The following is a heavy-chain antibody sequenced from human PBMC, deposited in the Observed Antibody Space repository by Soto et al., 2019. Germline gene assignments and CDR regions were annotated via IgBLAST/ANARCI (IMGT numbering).Heavy chain of an antibody. CDR3: AGDHPSGGSGRKGYFQH. J-gene: IGHJ1*01. Sequence: SETLSLTCTVSGGSISSGDYYWSWIRQPPGKGLEWIGYIYYSGSTYYNPSLKSRVTITVDTSKNQFSLKLSSVTAADAAVYYCAGDHPSGGSGRKGYFQHWGQGTLVTVSS. V-gene: IGHV4-30-4*01. CDR2: IYYSGST. D-gene: IGHD3-10*01. CDR1: GGSISSGDYY.